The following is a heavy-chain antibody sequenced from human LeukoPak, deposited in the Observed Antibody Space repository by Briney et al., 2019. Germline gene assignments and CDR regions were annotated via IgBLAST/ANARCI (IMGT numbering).Heavy chain of an antibody. CDR1: GFTFSSYA. CDR2: ISGSGGNT. J-gene: IGHJ4*02. V-gene: IGHV3-23*01. D-gene: IGHD3-3*01. CDR3: AKDSAIFGVVIIPLDY. Sequence: GGSLRLSCAASGFTFSSYAMSWVRQAPGKGLEWVSAISGSGGNTYYADSVKGRFTISGDNSKNTLYLQMNSLRAEDTAVYYCAKDSAIFGVVIIPLDYWGQGTLVTVSS.